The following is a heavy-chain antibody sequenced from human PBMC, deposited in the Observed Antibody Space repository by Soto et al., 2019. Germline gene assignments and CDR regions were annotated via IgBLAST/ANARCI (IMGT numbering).Heavy chain of an antibody. CDR3: ARSLEVAGPDY. J-gene: IGHJ4*02. Sequence: ASVKVSCKASGYTFISSGISWVRQAPGKGLEWAGWISVYSGNTKYAQKVQDRVTMTTDTSTSTAYMELRSLISDDTAVYYCARSLEVAGPDYWGQGTLVTVSS. V-gene: IGHV1-18*01. CDR2: ISVYSGNT. D-gene: IGHD6-19*01. CDR1: GYTFISSG.